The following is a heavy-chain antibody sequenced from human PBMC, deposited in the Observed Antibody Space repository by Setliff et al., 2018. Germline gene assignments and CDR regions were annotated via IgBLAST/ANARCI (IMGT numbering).Heavy chain of an antibody. J-gene: IGHJ4*02. CDR1: GFTFHDYA. Sequence: PGGSLRLSCAASGFTFHDYAMHWVRQAPGKGLEWVSAISGSGGSTYYADSVKGRFTVSRDNSKSTLYLQMNSLRGKDTAVYYCAKDTGYYFDYWGQGTLVTVSS. CDR2: ISGSGGST. D-gene: IGHD4-4*01. V-gene: IGHV3-23*01. CDR3: AKDTGYYFDY.